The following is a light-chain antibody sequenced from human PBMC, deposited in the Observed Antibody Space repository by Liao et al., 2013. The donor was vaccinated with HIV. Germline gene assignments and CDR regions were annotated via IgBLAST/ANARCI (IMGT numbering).Light chain of an antibody. CDR1: KLQNKY. CDR3: QAWASSTVV. J-gene: IGLJ2*01. Sequence: SYDLTQPPSVSVSPGQTASITCSGDKLQNKYVSWYQQKPGQSPILLIYQDSKRPSGIPERFFGTNSGNTATLTISGTQPLDEADYYCQAWASSTVVFGGGTKLTVL. V-gene: IGLV3-1*01. CDR2: QDS.